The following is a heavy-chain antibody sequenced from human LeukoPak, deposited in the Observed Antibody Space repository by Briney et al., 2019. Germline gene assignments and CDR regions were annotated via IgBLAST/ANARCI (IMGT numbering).Heavy chain of an antibody. D-gene: IGHD1-26*01. CDR3: SRESGAFSPFGY. J-gene: IGHJ4*02. CDR1: GGSFSGYY. CDR2: INHSGST. V-gene: IGHV4-34*01. Sequence: KPSETLSLTCAVYGGSFSGYYWTWIRQPPGKGLEWIGEINHSGSTNYNPSLKSRVTISVDKSKNHLSLNLTSVTAADTAVYYCSRESGAFSPFGYWGQGTLVTVSS.